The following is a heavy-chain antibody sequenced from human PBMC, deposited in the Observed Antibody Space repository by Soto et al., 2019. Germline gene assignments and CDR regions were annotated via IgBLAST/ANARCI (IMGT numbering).Heavy chain of an antibody. CDR2: MNPNSGNT. J-gene: IGHJ6*02. D-gene: IGHD1-26*01. CDR1: GYTFTSYD. V-gene: IGHV1-8*01. Sequence: GASVKVSCKASGYTFTSYDINWVRQATGQGLEWMGWMNPNSGNTGYAQKFQGRVTMTRNTSISTAYMELSSLRSEDTAVYYCARDKGDPYYYYGMDVWGQGTTVTVSS. CDR3: ARDKGDPYYYYGMDV.